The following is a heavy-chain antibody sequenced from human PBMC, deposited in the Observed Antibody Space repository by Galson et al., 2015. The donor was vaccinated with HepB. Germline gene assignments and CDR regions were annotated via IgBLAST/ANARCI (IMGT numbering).Heavy chain of an antibody. D-gene: IGHD3-3*01. J-gene: IGHJ6*02. V-gene: IGHV3-7*01. CDR1: GFTFSSYW. CDR2: IKEDGRDK. CDR3: ARFMEYDCWSGYSYIDYYYYGMDV. Sequence: SLRLSCAASGFTFSSYWINWVRQAPGKGLEWVANIKEDGRDKYYVDSVKGRFTISRDNSKNTLYLQMNSLRAEDTAVYYCARFMEYDCWSGYSYIDYYYYGMDVWGQGTTVTVSS.